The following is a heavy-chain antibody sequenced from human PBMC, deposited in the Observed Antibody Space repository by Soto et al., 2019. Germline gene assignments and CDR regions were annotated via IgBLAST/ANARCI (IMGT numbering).Heavy chain of an antibody. CDR2: INPNSGGT. CDR1: GYTFTVYY. Sequence: ASVKVSCKASGYTFTVYYMHWVRQAPGQGLEWMGWINPNSGGTNYAQKFQGWVTMTRDTSISTAYMELSRLRSDDTAVYYCSTDLIVLLPAPRNFFDVWGQGTTVTVSS. V-gene: IGHV1-2*04. CDR3: STDLIVLLPAPRNFFDV. D-gene: IGHD2-2*01. J-gene: IGHJ6*02.